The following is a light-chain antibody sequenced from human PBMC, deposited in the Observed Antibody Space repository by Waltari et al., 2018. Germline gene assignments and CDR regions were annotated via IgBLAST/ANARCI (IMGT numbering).Light chain of an antibody. CDR3: QQYNSFPWT. V-gene: IGKV1-5*03. CDR2: RAS. Sequence: IQMTQSPSTLSASAGDRVVITCRASQSVNTWLAWYQHRPGKATNLLFYRASSLQSGVSSRFSGRGSGTEFTLTINSLQPDDFASYYCQQYNSFPWTFGQGTKVEIK. J-gene: IGKJ1*01. CDR1: QSVNTW.